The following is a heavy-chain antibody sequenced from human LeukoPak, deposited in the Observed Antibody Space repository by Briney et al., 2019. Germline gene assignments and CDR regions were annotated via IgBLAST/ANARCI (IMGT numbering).Heavy chain of an antibody. J-gene: IGHJ6*03. Sequence: SETLSLTCTVSGGSISSYYWSWIRQPPGKGLEWIGYIYYSGSTNYNPSLKSRVTISVDTSKNQFSLKLTSVTAADTAVYYCARPQSYLGYYNMDVWGKGTTVTVSS. V-gene: IGHV4-59*12. CDR2: IYYSGST. CDR1: GGSISSYY. D-gene: IGHD3-16*02. CDR3: ARPQSYLGYYNMDV.